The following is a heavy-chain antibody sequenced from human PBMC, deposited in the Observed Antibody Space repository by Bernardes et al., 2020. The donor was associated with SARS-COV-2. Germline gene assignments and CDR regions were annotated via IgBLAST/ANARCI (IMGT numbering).Heavy chain of an antibody. CDR3: ARGSRYNFGGIFDY. J-gene: IGHJ4*02. CDR2: IGSDDNII. Sequence: GGSLRLSCAASGFTFTTYEMMWVRQTPGKGLEWVSYIGSDDNIIYYTNSVKGRFTISRDNAKNSLYLQMNSLRAEDTAIYYCARGSRYNFGGIFDYWGQGALVTVSS. CDR1: GFTFTTYE. V-gene: IGHV3-48*03. D-gene: IGHD5-18*01.